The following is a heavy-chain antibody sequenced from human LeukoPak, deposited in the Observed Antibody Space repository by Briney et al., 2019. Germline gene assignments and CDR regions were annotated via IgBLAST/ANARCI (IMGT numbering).Heavy chain of an antibody. CDR2: ISSSSYI. Sequence: GGSLRLSCAASGFTFSSYSMNWVRQAPGKGLEWVSSISSSSYIYYADSVKGRFTISRDNAKNSLYLQMNSLRAEDTAVYYCAREEGFGELPHYFDYWGQGTLVTVSS. CDR1: GFTFSSYS. CDR3: AREEGFGELPHYFDY. D-gene: IGHD3-10*01. J-gene: IGHJ4*02. V-gene: IGHV3-21*01.